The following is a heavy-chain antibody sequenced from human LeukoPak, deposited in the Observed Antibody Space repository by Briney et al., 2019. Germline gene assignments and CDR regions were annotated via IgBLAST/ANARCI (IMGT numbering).Heavy chain of an antibody. Sequence: GGSLRLSCAASGFTFNSYVMSWVRQAPGKGLEWVSAINGGGSNTYYADSVKGRFTISRDNSKNMLYLQMNSLRADDTAIYYCAKSVVVITFRLDDWGQGALVTVSS. D-gene: IGHD2-15*01. CDR1: GFTFNSYV. CDR3: AKSVVVITFRLDD. J-gene: IGHJ4*02. CDR2: INGGGSNT. V-gene: IGHV3-23*01.